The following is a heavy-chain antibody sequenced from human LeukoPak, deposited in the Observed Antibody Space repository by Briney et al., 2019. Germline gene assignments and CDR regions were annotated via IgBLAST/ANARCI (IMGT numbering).Heavy chain of an antibody. Sequence: GGSLRLSCAASGFTFSNYAMTWVRQAPGEGLEWVSTISGSGDSTYYADSEEGRFTISRDNSKNTLYLQMNSQRAEDTAVYYCAKDRAVGGIMGGLPYWGQGTLVTVSS. J-gene: IGHJ4*02. CDR3: AKDRAVGGIMGGLPY. CDR1: GFTFSNYA. CDR2: ISGSGDST. V-gene: IGHV3-23*01. D-gene: IGHD3-16*01.